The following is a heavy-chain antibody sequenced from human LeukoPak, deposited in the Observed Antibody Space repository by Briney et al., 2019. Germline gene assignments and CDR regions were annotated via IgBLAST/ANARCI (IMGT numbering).Heavy chain of an antibody. D-gene: IGHD2-2*01. V-gene: IGHV3-9*01. CDR1: GFTFDDYA. CDR3: AKAPSFQLISPYFDY. Sequence: GRSLRLSCAASGFTFDDYAMHWVRQAPGKGPEWVSGISWNSNSIDYADSVKGRFTISRDNAKNSLYLQMNSLRAEDTALYYCAKAPSFQLISPYFDYWGQGTLVTVSS. CDR2: ISWNSNSI. J-gene: IGHJ4*02.